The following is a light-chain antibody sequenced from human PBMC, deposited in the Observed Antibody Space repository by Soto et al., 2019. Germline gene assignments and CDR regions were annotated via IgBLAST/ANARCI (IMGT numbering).Light chain of an antibody. CDR3: CSYAGSYTYV. CDR2: DVS. CDR1: SSDVGGYNY. V-gene: IGLV2-11*01. Sequence: QSVLTQPRSVSGSPGQSVTISCTGTSSDVGGYNYVSWYQQHPGKAPKLMIYDVSKRPSGVPDSFSGSKSGNTASLIISGLQAEDEADYYCCSYAGSYTYVFGTGTKVTVL. J-gene: IGLJ1*01.